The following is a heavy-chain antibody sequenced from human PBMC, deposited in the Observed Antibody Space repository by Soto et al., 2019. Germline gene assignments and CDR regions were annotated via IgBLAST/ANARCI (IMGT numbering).Heavy chain of an antibody. CDR3: ARDRVAGPLDY. J-gene: IGHJ4*02. CDR1: GFTFSNYG. V-gene: IGHV3-23*01. Sequence: GGSLRLSCAASGFTFSNYGMSWVRQAPGKGLEWVSGISRSGGNTYYADSVKGRFTISGDNSKNTLYLQMSSLRAEDTAVYYCARDRVAGPLDYWGQGTLVTVSS. D-gene: IGHD6-19*01. CDR2: ISRSGGNT.